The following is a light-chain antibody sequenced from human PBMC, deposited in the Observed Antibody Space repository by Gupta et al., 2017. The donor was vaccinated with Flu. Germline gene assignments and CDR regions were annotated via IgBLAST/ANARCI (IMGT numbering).Light chain of an antibody. Sequence: DIQMTQSPSSVSASVGDRVTITCRASQGINNWLAWYQQKPGKGPQLLIYAASSLQSGVPSRFSGSGSGADFTLTISNRQPEELATYYCQQAKAFPFTFGHGTKVDIK. V-gene: IGKV1D-12*01. CDR3: QQAKAFPFT. CDR1: QGINNW. J-gene: IGKJ3*01. CDR2: AAS.